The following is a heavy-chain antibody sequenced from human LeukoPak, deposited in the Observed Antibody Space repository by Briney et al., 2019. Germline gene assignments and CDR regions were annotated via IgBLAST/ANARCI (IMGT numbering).Heavy chain of an antibody. CDR3: ARVGSWSVTGLFHP. Sequence: PSETLSLTCTVSGYSISSGYYWGWIRQPPGKGLEWIGSIYNSGSTYYNPSLKGRFTISVDTSKNQFSLKMSSVTAADTAVYYCARVGSWSVTGLFHPWGGGTLVTVSS. V-gene: IGHV4-38-2*02. D-gene: IGHD6-13*01. CDR1: GYSISSGYY. CDR2: IYNSGST. J-gene: IGHJ5*02.